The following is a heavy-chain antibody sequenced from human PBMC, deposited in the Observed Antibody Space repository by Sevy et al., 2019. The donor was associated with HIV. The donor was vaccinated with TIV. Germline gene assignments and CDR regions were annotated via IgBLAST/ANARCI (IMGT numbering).Heavy chain of an antibody. Sequence: SGPTLVNPTQTLTLTCTFSGFSLSTSGVGVGWIRQPPGKALEWLALIYWDDDKRYSPSLQNRLTITKGTNKNHVVLTMTNMDPVDTATYYCAHRRDDTVVIVYDDFDYWGQGTLVTVSS. D-gene: IGHD2-8*01. V-gene: IGHV2-5*02. CDR1: GFSLSTSGVG. CDR3: AHRRDDTVVIVYDDFDY. CDR2: IYWDDDK. J-gene: IGHJ4*02.